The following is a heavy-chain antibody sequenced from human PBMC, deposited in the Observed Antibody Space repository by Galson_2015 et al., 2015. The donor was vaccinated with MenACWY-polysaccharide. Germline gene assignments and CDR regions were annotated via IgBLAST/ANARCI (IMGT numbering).Heavy chain of an antibody. CDR2: IRQDGSEK. Sequence: SLRLSCAASGFTFSSYWMSWVRQAPGKGLEWVANIRQDGSEKYYVDSVKGRFTISRDNAKNSLYLQMNSLRAEDTAVYYCARPAGYNWFGPWGQGTLVTVSS. CDR1: GFTFSSYW. CDR3: ARPAGYNWFGP. J-gene: IGHJ5*02. D-gene: IGHD2-15*01. V-gene: IGHV3-7*01.